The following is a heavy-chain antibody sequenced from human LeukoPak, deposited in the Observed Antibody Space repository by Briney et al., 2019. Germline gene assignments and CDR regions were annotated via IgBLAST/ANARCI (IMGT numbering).Heavy chain of an antibody. CDR2: INPNSGGT. D-gene: IGHD3-22*01. J-gene: IGHJ4*02. V-gene: IGHV1-2*02. Sequence: ASVKVSCKASGYTFTGYYMHWVRQAPGQGLKWMGWINPNSGGTNYAQKFQGRVTMTRDTSISTAYMELSRLRSDDTAVYYCARVDSSGYSGIVNYWGQGTLVTVSS. CDR1: GYTFTGYY. CDR3: ARVDSSGYSGIVNY.